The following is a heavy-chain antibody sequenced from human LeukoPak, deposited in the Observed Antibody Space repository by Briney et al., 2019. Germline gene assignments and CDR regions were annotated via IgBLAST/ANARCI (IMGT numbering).Heavy chain of an antibody. D-gene: IGHD3-16*01. CDR3: ARHVRPLRSGGYYYYGMDV. CDR1: GYSISSGYY. V-gene: IGHV4-38-2*02. CDR2: IYHSGST. Sequence: SETLSLTCTVSGYSISSGYYWGWIRQPPGKGLEWIGSIYHSGSTYYNPSLKSRVTISVDTSKNQFSLKLSSVTAADTAVYYCARHVRPLRSGGYYYYGMDVWGQGTTVTVSS. J-gene: IGHJ6*02.